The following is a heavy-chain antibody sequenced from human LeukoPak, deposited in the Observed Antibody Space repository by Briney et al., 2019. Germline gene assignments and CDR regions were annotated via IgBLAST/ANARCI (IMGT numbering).Heavy chain of an antibody. CDR3: TTDRSSSWYNPTYYYYYMDV. CDR2: GKSKTNGETT. D-gene: IGHD6-13*01. V-gene: IGHV3-15*01. J-gene: IGHJ6*03. Sequence: FPRLSCAASEFALSTASRSQLRQAPGEGRKWVDRGKSKTNGETTDYAAPVKGRFTISRDDSKNTLYLQMDSLKTEDTAVYYCTTDRSSSWYNPTYYYYYMDVWGKGTTVTISS. CDR1: EFALSTAS.